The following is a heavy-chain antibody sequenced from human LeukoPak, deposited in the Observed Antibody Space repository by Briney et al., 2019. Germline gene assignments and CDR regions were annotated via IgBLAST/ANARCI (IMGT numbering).Heavy chain of an antibody. V-gene: IGHV4-39*01. CDR3: ARHSGLSMIVVVITPAFDI. D-gene: IGHD3-22*01. J-gene: IGHJ3*02. CDR2: IYYSGST. CDR1: GGSISSSSYY. Sequence: SETLSLTCTVSGGSISSSSYYWGWIRQPPGKGLEWLGSIYYSGSTYYNPSLKGRVTISVDTPKNQFSLKLSSVTAADTAVYYCARHSGLSMIVVVITPAFDIWGQGTMVTVSS.